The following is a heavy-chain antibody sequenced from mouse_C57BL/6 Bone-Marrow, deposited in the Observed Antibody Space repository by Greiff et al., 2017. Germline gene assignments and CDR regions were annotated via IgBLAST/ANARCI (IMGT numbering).Heavy chain of an antibody. V-gene: IGHV2-2*01. CDR3: AGIGDYGSSYEWFAY. J-gene: IGHJ3*01. Sequence: QVQLKQSGPGLVQPSQSLSITCTVSGFSLTSYGVHWVRQSPGKGLEWLGVIWSGGSTDYNAAFISRLSISKDNSKSQVFFKMNSLQADDTAIYYCAGIGDYGSSYEWFAYWGQGTLVTVSA. CDR2: IWSGGST. CDR1: GFSLTSYG. D-gene: IGHD1-1*01.